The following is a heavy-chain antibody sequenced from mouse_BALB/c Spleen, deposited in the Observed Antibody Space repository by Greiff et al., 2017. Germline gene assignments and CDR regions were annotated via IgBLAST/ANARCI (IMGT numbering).Heavy chain of an antibody. J-gene: IGHJ4*01. CDR3: ARGCYYAMDY. D-gene: IGHD6-1*01. Sequence: EVQRVESGGGLVQPGGSRKLSCAASGFTFSSFGMHWVRQAPEKGLEWVAYISSGSSTIYYADTVKGRFTISRDNPKNTLFLQMTSLRSEDTAMYYCARGCYYAMDYWGEGTSVTVSS. CDR1: GFTFSSFG. CDR2: ISSGSSTI. V-gene: IGHV5-17*02.